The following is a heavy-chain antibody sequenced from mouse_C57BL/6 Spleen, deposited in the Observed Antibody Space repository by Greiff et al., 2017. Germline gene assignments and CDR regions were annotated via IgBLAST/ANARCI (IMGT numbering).Heavy chain of an antibody. D-gene: IGHD2-5*01. J-gene: IGHJ4*01. CDR3: ARDYSNYVGLYYYAMDY. CDR1: GYTFTSYW. V-gene: IGHV1-64*01. CDR2: IHPNSGST. Sequence: QVQLQQPGAELVKPGASVKLSCKASGYTFTSYWMHWVKQRPGQGLEWIGMIHPNSGSTNYNEKFKSKATLTVDKSSSTAYMQLSSLTSEDSAVYYCARDYSNYVGLYYYAMDYWGQGTSVTVSS.